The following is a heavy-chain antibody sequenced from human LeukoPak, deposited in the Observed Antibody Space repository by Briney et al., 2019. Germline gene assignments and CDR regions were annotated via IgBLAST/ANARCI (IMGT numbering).Heavy chain of an antibody. Sequence: GSLRLSCVASGFTFGNFWMSWVRHSPGRGLEWVANIHPEGDEKYHVESVMGRFTISRDNAESSLFLQMNGLRAEDTAVYNCARGDAFSGDHWGQGTLVTVSS. CDR1: GFTFGNFW. J-gene: IGHJ4*02. CDR3: ARGDAFSGDH. V-gene: IGHV3-7*04. CDR2: IHPEGDEK.